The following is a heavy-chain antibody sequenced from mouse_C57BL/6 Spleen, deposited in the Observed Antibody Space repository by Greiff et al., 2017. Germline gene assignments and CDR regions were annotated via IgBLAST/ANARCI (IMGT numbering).Heavy chain of an antibody. V-gene: IGHV1-55*01. CDR2: IYPGSGST. Sequence: VQLQQPGAELVKPGASVKMSCKASGYTFTSYWITWVKQRPGQGLEWIGDIYPGSGSTNYNEKFKSKATRTVDTSSSPAYMQLRSLTSEDSAVYDCARGFTTVVAGGFAYWGQGTLVTVSA. J-gene: IGHJ3*01. CDR3: ARGFTTVVAGGFAY. D-gene: IGHD1-1*01. CDR1: GYTFTSYW.